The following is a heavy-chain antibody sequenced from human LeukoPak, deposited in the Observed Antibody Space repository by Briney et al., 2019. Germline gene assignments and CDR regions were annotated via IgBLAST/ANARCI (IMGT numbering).Heavy chain of an antibody. V-gene: IGHV4-4*07. CDR3: ARAAAAAGGQYFDY. J-gene: IGHJ4*02. D-gene: IGHD6-25*01. CDR2: IYTNENT. Sequence: PSETLSLTCTVSGGSISTYYWSWIRQPAGKGLEWIGRIYTNENTNYNPSLRSRVTMSVDTSKNQFSLKLSSVTAAATAVYYCARAAAAAGGQYFDYWGQGTLVAVSS. CDR1: GGSISTYY.